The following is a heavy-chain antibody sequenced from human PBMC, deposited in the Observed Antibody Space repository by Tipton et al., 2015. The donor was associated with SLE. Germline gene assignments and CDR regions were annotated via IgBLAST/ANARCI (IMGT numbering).Heavy chain of an antibody. CDR3: ARGAKERITLVRVRPYYFDY. CDR1: GGSISSSSYY. V-gene: IGHV4-61*02. J-gene: IGHJ4*03. D-gene: IGHD3-10*01. CDR2: IYNSGST. Sequence: TLSLTCTVSGGSISSSSYYWSWIRQPAGGGLEWIGRIYNSGSTNYNPSLKSRVTISVDTSKNQLSLKLTSVTAADTAVYYCARGAKERITLVRVRPYYFDYWGQGSLVTVSS.